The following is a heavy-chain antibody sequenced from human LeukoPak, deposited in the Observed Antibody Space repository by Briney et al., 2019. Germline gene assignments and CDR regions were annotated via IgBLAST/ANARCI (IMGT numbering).Heavy chain of an antibody. CDR1: GFTFSSYW. V-gene: IGHV3-74*01. CDR3: ARDRHYSDSSGYWTSSYYYMDV. CDR2: INSDGSST. Sequence: PGGSLRLSCAASGFTFSSYWMHWVRQAPGKGLVWVSRINSDGSSTSYADSVKGRFTISRDNAKNSLYLQMNSLRAEDTAVYYCARDRHYSDSSGYWTSSYYYMDVWGKGTTVTVSS. D-gene: IGHD3-22*01. J-gene: IGHJ6*03.